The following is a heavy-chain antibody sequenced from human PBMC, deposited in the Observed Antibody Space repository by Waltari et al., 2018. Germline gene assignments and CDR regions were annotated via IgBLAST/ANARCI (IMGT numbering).Heavy chain of an antibody. CDR3: ARALWMRRYFDY. J-gene: IGHJ4*02. CDR1: GFTFSSYG. V-gene: IGHV3-33*01. Sequence: QVQLVESGGGVVQPGRSLRLSCAASGFTFSSYGMHWVRQAPGKGVGWVAVIWYDGSNKYYADSVKGRFTISRDNSKNTLYLQMNSLRAEDTAVYYCARALWMRRYFDYWGQGTLVTVSS. CDR2: IWYDGSNK. D-gene: IGHD3-3*01.